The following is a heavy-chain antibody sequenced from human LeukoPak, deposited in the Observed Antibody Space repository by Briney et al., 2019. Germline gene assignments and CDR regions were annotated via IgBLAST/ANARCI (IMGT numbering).Heavy chain of an antibody. J-gene: IGHJ4*02. D-gene: IGHD3-22*01. V-gene: IGHV4-39*07. CDR2: IYSSGST. Sequence: PSETLSLTCTVSGGSISSGSYYWGWIRQPPGKGLEWIGRIYSSGSTYYNPSLKSRVTMSVDTSKNQFSLNLSSVTAADTAVYFCLRDSYSYDSSGYFPLWDYWGQGTLVTVSS. CDR3: LRDSYSYDSSGYFPLWDY. CDR1: GGSISSGSYY.